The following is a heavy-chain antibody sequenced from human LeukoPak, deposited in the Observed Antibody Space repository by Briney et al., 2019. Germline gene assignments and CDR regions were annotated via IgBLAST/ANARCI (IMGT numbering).Heavy chain of an antibody. CDR2: IYYSGST. J-gene: IGHJ4*02. CDR1: GGSISSSSYY. V-gene: IGHV4-39*01. D-gene: IGHD5-24*01. Sequence: SETLSLTCTVSGGSISSSSYYWGWIRRPPGKGLEWIGSIYYSGSTYYNPSLKSRVTISVDTSKNQFSLKLSSVTAADTAVYYCARRRAEMATSPFDYWGQGTLVTVSS. CDR3: ARRRAEMATSPFDY.